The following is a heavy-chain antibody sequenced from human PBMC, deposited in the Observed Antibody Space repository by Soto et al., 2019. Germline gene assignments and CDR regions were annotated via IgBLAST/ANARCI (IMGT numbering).Heavy chain of an antibody. V-gene: IGHV1-69*06. CDR1: GGTFSSYA. D-gene: IGHD3-16*02. J-gene: IGHJ4*02. CDR3: ARTLGPLRLGELSLRD. CDR2: IIPIFGTA. Sequence: QVQLVQSGAEVKKPGSSVKVSCKASGGTFSSYAISWVRQAPGPGLEWMGGIIPIFGTANYAQKFQGRVTITADTSTSTSYMELSSLSSEDTDVYYCARTLGPLRLGELSLRDWGQGTLVTVSS.